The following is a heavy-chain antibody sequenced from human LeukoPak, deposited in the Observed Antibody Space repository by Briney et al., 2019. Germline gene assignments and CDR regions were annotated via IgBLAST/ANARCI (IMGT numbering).Heavy chain of an antibody. D-gene: IGHD7-27*01. CDR1: EFTFGDYV. V-gene: IGHV3-49*04. CDR3: SRGLTGGNYFDP. Sequence: TGGSLRLSCTTSEFTFGDYVLTWVRQAPGKGLEWVGLIRSKANGGNTDSAKSVKGRFTISRDDSDSFVYLQMSSLQPEDSGVYYCSRGLTGGNYFDPWGQGTLVTVSS. J-gene: IGHJ4*02. CDR2: IRSKANGGNT.